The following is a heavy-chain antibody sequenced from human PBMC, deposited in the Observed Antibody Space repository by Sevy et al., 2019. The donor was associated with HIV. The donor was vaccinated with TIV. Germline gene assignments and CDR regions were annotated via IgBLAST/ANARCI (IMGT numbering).Heavy chain of an antibody. J-gene: IGHJ4*02. D-gene: IGHD3-22*01. CDR3: AGGVVIGTTFDY. CDR2: ISSSGSLI. V-gene: IGHV3-48*03. Sequence: GGSLRLSCAASGFTFSSYEMNWVSQAPGKGLEGVSYISSSGSLIYYADSVKGRFTISRDNAKNSLYLQMNSLRAEDTAVYYCAGGVVIGTTFDYWGQGTLVTVSS. CDR1: GFTFSSYE.